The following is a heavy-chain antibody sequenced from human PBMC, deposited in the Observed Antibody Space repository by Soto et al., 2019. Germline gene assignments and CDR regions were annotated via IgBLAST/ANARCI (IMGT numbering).Heavy chain of an antibody. D-gene: IGHD5-12*01. J-gene: IGHJ4*02. CDR3: VRGARGYSGDGLDS. CDR1: GGSISSCY. Sequence: QVQLQESGPGLVKPSETLSLTCTVSGGSISSCYWSWIRQPPGKGLEWTWYIYYSGSTNYNPSLQSRVTLSPDTSKNQFSLKLSSVTAADTAVYYCVRGARGYSGDGLDSWGQGTLVTVSS. V-gene: IGHV4-59*01. CDR2: IYYSGST.